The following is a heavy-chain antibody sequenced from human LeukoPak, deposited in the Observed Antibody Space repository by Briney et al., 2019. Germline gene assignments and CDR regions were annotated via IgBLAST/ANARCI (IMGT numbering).Heavy chain of an antibody. D-gene: IGHD1-26*01. V-gene: IGHV3-66*01. CDR2: IYSGGST. J-gene: IGHJ4*02. CDR1: GFTVSSNY. CDR3: AKDLGRYRNNYFDY. Sequence: GGSLRLSCAASGFTVSSNYMSWVRQAPGKGLEWVSVIYSGGSTYYADSVKGRFTISRDDSKNTLYLQMNSLRAEDTAVYYCAKDLGRYRNNYFDYWGQGTLVTVSS.